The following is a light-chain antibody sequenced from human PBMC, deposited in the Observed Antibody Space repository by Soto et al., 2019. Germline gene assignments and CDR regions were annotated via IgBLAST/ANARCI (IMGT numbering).Light chain of an antibody. V-gene: IGKV3-20*01. CDR2: GAS. Sequence: EIVLTQSPGTLSLSPGEGATLFCGASKGFASPSLAWYQQKPGQAPRPLIYGASSRAAGIPNRFSASGSGTDFTLTISRLEPEDFAVYYCQQYGNSPETFGQGTKVEIK. CDR3: QQYGNSPET. J-gene: IGKJ1*01. CDR1: KGFASPS.